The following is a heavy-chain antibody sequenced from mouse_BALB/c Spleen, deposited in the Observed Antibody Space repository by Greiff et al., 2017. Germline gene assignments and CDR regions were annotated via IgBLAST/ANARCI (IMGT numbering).Heavy chain of an antibody. J-gene: IGHJ1*01. Sequence: EVQLVESGPGLVKPSQSLSLTCTVTGYSITSDYVWYWIRQFPGNKLEWMGYISYSGSTSYNPSLKSRISITRDTSKNQFFLQLNSVTTEDTATYYCARSGGGSSLWYFDVWGAGTTVTVSS. CDR1: GYSITSDYV. V-gene: IGHV3-2*02. D-gene: IGHD1-1*01. CDR3: ARSGGGSSLWYFDV. CDR2: ISYSGST.